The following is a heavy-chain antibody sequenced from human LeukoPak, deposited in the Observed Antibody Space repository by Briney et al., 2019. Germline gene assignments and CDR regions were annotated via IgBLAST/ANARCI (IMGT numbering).Heavy chain of an antibody. CDR2: IYPGDSDT. CDR1: GYSFISYW. CDR3: ARLADDYVWGSYRTVGYFDY. J-gene: IGHJ4*02. V-gene: IGHV5-51*01. Sequence: GESLKISCKGSGYSFISYWIGWVRQMPGKGLEWMGIIYPGDSDTRYSPSFQGQVTISADKSISTAYLQWSSLKASDTAMYYCARLADDYVWGSYRTVGYFDYWGQGTLVTVSS. D-gene: IGHD3-16*02.